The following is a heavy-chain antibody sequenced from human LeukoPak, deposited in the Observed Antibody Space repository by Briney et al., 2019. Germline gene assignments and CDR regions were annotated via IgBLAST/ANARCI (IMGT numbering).Heavy chain of an antibody. Sequence: GRSLRLSCAASGFTFDDYATHWVRQAPGKGLEWVSGISWNSGSIGYADSVKGRFTISRDNAKNSLYLQMNSLRAEDTAVYYCARDRDVLRYFDWTFDYWGQGTLVTVSS. CDR1: GFTFDDYA. CDR2: ISWNSGSI. CDR3: ARDRDVLRYFDWTFDY. V-gene: IGHV3-9*01. D-gene: IGHD3-9*01. J-gene: IGHJ4*02.